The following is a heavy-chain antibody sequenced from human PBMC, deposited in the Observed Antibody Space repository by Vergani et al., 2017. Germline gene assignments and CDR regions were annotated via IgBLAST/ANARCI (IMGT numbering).Heavy chain of an antibody. CDR3: TRLAGTLN. J-gene: IGHJ4*02. CDR2: SNSDGSTT. CDR1: GFTFSSYW. V-gene: IGHV3-74*01. D-gene: IGHD6-19*01. Sequence: EVQLVESGGGLAQPGGSLRLSCAASGFTFSSYWMHWVRQAPGKGLVWVSRSNSDGSTTSYADSVKGRFTISRDNAKNTLYLQMNSLRVEDTAIYYCTRLAGTLNWGQGTLVTVSS.